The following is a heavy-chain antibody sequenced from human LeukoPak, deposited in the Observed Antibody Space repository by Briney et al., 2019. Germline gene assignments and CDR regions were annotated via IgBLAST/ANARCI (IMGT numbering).Heavy chain of an antibody. CDR2: INTDGSST. V-gene: IGHV3-74*01. D-gene: IGHD3-22*01. J-gene: IGHJ4*02. Sequence: GGFLRLSCAASGFTFNSYWMHWVRQAPGKGLLWVSRINTDGSSTHYADSVKGRLTISRDNAKNMLYLQMNGLRAEDTAVYYCVVWGEDSSGHRFDHWGQGTLVTVSS. CDR1: GFTFNSYW. CDR3: VVWGEDSSGHRFDH.